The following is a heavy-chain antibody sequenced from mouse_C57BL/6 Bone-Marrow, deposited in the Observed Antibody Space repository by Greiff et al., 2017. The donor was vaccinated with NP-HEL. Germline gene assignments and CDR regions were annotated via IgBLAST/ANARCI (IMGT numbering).Heavy chain of an antibody. Sequence: VQLQQPGAELVKPGASVKMSCKASGYTFTSYWITWVKQRPGQGLEWIGDIYPGSGSPNYNEKFKSKATLTVDTSSSTAYMQLSSLTSEDSAVYYCARDSNWYFDVWGTGTTVTVSS. D-gene: IGHD2-5*01. J-gene: IGHJ1*03. CDR3: ARDSNWYFDV. CDR1: GYTFTSYW. CDR2: IYPGSGSP. V-gene: IGHV1-55*01.